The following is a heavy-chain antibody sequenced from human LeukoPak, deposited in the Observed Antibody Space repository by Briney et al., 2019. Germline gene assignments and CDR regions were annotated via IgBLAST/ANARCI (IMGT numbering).Heavy chain of an antibody. CDR3: ARENPPTY. CDR1: GGSISGYY. Sequence: SETLSLTCTVSGGSISGYYWTWIRQPAGKGLEWIGRIYSSGNTNYNRSLKSRVTMSVDTSKNQFSLNLSSVTAADTAVYFCARENPPTYWGQGTLVTVSS. V-gene: IGHV4-4*07. J-gene: IGHJ4*02. CDR2: IYSSGNT.